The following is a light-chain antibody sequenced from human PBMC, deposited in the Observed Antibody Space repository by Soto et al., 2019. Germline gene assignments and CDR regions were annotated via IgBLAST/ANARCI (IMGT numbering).Light chain of an antibody. J-gene: IGLJ1*01. CDR2: EVS. V-gene: IGLV2-14*01. CDR3: SSYEASDTLDV. Sequence: QSVLTQPASVSGSPGQSITISCTGTSSDVGAYNYVSWYQQHPGKAPKLLIFEVSNRPSGVSNRFSGSKSGSTASLTISGRQAEDEADDYCSSYEASDTLDVFGTGTKVTVL. CDR1: SSDVGAYNY.